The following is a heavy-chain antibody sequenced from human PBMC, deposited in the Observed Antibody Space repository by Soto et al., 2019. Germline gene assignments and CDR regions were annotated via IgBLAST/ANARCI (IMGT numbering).Heavy chain of an antibody. CDR1: GYTFTSYA. J-gene: IGHJ4*02. CDR3: ARETYSSLDY. Sequence: QVQLVQSGADVKKPGASVKVSCKASGYTFTSYAMHWVRQAPGQRLEWMGWINACTGNTIYSQKFQGRVTITRDTSASTDYMELSSLRSDDTAVYYCARETYSSLDYWGQGTLVTVSS. V-gene: IGHV1-3*01. CDR2: INACTGNT. D-gene: IGHD6-19*01.